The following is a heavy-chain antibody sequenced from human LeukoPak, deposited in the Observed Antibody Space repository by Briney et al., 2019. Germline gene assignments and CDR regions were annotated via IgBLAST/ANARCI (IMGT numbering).Heavy chain of an antibody. V-gene: IGHV3-30*18. CDR1: GFTFSSYG. D-gene: IGHD6-6*01. J-gene: IGHJ6*02. Sequence: GGSLRLSCAASGFTFSSYGMHRVRQAPGKGLEWVAVISYDGSNKYYADSVKGRFTISRDNSKNTLYLQMNSLRAEDTAVYYCANIHSRSTAYGMDVWGQGTTVTVSS. CDR2: ISYDGSNK. CDR3: ANIHSRSTAYGMDV.